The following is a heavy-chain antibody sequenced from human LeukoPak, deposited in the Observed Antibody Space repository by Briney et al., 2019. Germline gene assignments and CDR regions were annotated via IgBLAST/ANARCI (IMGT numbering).Heavy chain of an antibody. CDR1: GASISSYY. Sequence: SETLSLTCTVSGASISSYYWSWIRRPAGKGLEWIGRLYTSGSTTYNPSLKSRVTMSVDTSKNQFSLKMTSVTAADTAVYYCARARCVNSFYAFDIWGQGTLVTVSS. J-gene: IGHJ3*02. D-gene: IGHD5-18*01. CDR2: LYTSGST. CDR3: ARARCVNSFYAFDI. V-gene: IGHV4-4*07.